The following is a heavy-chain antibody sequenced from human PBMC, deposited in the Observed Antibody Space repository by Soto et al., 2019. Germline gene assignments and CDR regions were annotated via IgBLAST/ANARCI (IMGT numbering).Heavy chain of an antibody. CDR2: ISYDGSNK. Sequence: TVRLSCAASGFTFSSYGMHWVRQAPGNGLEWVPVISYDGSNKYYADSVKGRFTISRDNSKNTLYLQMNSLRAEDTAVYYCAKDAKYYYDSSGYFDYWGKGTLVTVSS. CDR1: GFTFSSYG. V-gene: IGHV3-30*18. D-gene: IGHD3-22*01. J-gene: IGHJ4*02. CDR3: AKDAKYYYDSSGYFDY.